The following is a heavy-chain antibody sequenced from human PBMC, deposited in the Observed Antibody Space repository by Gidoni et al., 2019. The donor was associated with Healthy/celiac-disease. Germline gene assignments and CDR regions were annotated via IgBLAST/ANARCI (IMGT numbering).Heavy chain of an antibody. CDR2: IYQSGST. J-gene: IGHJ5*02. V-gene: IGHV4-38-2*02. CDR3: ARSEVRIVWFDP. D-gene: IGHD3-16*02. CDR1: GYSISSGYY. Sequence: QVQLQESGPGLVKPSETLSLTCTVPGYSISSGYYWGWIRQPPGKGLEWIGSIYQSGSTYYNPSLKSRVTISVDTSKTQFSLKLSSVTAADTAVYYCARSEVRIVWFDPWGQGTLVTVSS.